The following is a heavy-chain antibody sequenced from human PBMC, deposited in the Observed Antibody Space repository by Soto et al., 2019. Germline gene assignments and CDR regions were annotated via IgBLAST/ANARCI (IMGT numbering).Heavy chain of an antibody. J-gene: IGHJ4*02. Sequence: QVTLKESGPTLVKPTQSLTLTCTFSGFSLATHGVGVGWIRQPPGEALEWLALISWNDDNRYSPSLKSRLTTAQDTSKHQVVLTMANMDPVDTATYYCAHARLLWVGGYFDYWGQGILVTVSS. D-gene: IGHD3-10*01. CDR1: GFSLATHGVG. V-gene: IGHV2-5*01. CDR3: AHARLLWVGGYFDY. CDR2: ISWNDDN.